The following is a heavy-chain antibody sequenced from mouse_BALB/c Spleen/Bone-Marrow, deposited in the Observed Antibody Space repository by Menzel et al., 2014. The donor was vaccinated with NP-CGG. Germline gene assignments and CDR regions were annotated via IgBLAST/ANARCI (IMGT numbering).Heavy chain of an antibody. CDR2: ISYSGST. CDR1: GYSITSDYS. Sequence: EVKLMESGPGLVKPSQSLSLTCTVTGYSITSDYSCNWIRQFPGNKLEWMGYISYSGSTSYNPSLKSRISITRDTYKTQFFLQLNSVTTEDTATYYCARSADWYFDVWGAGTTVTVSS. V-gene: IGHV3-2*02. CDR3: ARSADWYFDV. J-gene: IGHJ1*01.